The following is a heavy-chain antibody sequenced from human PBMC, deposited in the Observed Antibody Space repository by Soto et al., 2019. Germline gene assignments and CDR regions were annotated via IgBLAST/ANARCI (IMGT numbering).Heavy chain of an antibody. CDR1: GGSISSSSYY. CDR3: ASLCITRTTRPGRYYYYYMDV. Sequence: PSGTLFLTCTVSGGSISSSSYYWGWIRQPPGKGLEWIGSIYYSGSTYYNPSLKSRVTISVDTSKNQFSLKLSSVTAADTAVYYCASLCITRTTRPGRYYYYYMDVWGKGTTVTVSS. CDR2: IYYSGST. D-gene: IGHD1-7*01. V-gene: IGHV4-39*01. J-gene: IGHJ6*03.